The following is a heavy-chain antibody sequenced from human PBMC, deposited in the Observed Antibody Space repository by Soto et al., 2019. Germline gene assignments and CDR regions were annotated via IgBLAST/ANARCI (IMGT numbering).Heavy chain of an antibody. CDR1: GFTFSSYA. V-gene: IGHV3-23*01. CDR3: AKDRYIGELSDSDY. J-gene: IGHJ4*02. Sequence: PGGSLRLSCAASGFTFSSYAMSWVRQAPGKGLEWVSTIRDSGGSTYYADSVKGRFTISRDNSKNTLYLQMSSLRVADTAVYYCAKDRYIGELSDSDYWGQGTLVTVSS. D-gene: IGHD3-10*01. CDR2: IRDSGGST.